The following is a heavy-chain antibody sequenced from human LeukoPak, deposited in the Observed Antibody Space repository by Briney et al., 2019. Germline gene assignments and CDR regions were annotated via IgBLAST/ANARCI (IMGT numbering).Heavy chain of an antibody. V-gene: IGHV4-59*08. J-gene: IGHJ4*02. CDR2: IYYTGST. D-gene: IGHD3/OR15-3a*01. CDR3: ARQTGSGLFILP. Sequence: SETLSLTCTVSGDSISTYYWTWIRQPPGKGLEWIGYIYYTGSTNYNPSLKSQVSISIDTSKNQFSLKLTSVTAADTAVYHCARQTGSGLFILPGGQGTLVTVSS. CDR1: GDSISTYY.